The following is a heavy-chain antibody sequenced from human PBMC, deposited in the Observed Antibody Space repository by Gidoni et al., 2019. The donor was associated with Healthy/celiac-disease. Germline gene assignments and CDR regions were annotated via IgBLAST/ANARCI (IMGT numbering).Heavy chain of an antibody. CDR1: GGYFSGYY. CDR3: ARDKGSKPYYYYGMDV. V-gene: IGHV4-34*01. J-gene: IGHJ6*02. D-gene: IGHD3-10*01. CDR2: INYSEST. Sequence: HLQQWGAGRSKPSDTLSLPCAVYGGYFSGYYWSWLRQPPWKGLEWMGEINYSESTNYNPSQKSRVTISVDKYKNQFSLKLSSVTAADTAVYYCARDKGSKPYYYYGMDVWGQGTTVTVSS.